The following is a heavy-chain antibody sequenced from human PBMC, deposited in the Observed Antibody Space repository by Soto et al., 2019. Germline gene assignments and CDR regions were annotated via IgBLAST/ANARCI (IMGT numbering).Heavy chain of an antibody. V-gene: IGHV3-7*05. CDR3: ARDTVAD. Sequence: PGGSLRLSCAASGFPFKNYWMSWIRPAPGRGLEWVANIKQDGNEKYYVDSVKGRFTISRDNAKNSLYLQMNSLRAEDTAVYYWARDTVADWGQGTLVTVSS. CDR1: GFPFKNYW. D-gene: IGHD6-19*01. J-gene: IGHJ4*02. CDR2: IKQDGNEK.